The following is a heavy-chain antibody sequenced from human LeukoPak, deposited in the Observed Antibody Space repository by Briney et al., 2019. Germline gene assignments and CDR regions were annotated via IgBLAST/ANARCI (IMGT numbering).Heavy chain of an antibody. CDR1: GFTFSSYA. Sequence: PGGSLRLSCAASGFTFSSYAMHWVRQAPGKGLEWVAVISYDGSNKYYADSVKGRFTISRDNSKDTLYLQMNSLRAEDTAVYYCARDGIRYYYYGMDVWGQGTTVTVSS. J-gene: IGHJ6*02. CDR3: ARDGIRYYYYGMDV. CDR2: ISYDGSNK. D-gene: IGHD1-26*01. V-gene: IGHV3-30-3*01.